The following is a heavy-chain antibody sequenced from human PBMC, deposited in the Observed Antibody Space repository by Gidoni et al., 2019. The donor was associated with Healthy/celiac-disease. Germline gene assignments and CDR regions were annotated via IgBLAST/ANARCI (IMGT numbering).Heavy chain of an antibody. D-gene: IGHD6-6*01. CDR2: MNANSGNT. Sequence: QVQLVQSGSEVTKPGASVKFSFMASGYPFTSYAIHWVRQATGRGLEWMGWMNANSGNTGYAQKFQSRVTMTRNTSISTAYMELSSLGSEDTAGYYCARGGGVIAAPPWGQGTLVTVSS. V-gene: IGHV1-8*01. J-gene: IGHJ5*02. CDR1: GYPFTSYA. CDR3: ARGGGVIAAPP.